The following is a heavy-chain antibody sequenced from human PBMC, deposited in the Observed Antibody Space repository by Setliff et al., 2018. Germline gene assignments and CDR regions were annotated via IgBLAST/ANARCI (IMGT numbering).Heavy chain of an antibody. CDR3: ARELFHCSSTSCYLDAFDI. Sequence: ASVKVSCKASGYTFISYGISWVRQAPGQGLEWMGWISAYNGNTNYAQKLQGRVTMTTDTSTSTAYMEPRSLRSDDTAVYYCARELFHCSSTSCYLDAFDIWGQGTMVTVSS. V-gene: IGHV1-18*01. D-gene: IGHD2-2*01. J-gene: IGHJ3*02. CDR1: GYTFISYG. CDR2: ISAYNGNT.